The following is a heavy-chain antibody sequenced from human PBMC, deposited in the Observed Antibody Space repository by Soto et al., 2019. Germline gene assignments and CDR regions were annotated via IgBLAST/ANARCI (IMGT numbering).Heavy chain of an antibody. CDR1: GSSISPFY. D-gene: IGHD4-17*01. CDR2: IYYTGST. Sequence: PSETLSLTCTFSGSSISPFYWSWIRQPPGKGLEWIGYIYYTGSTKYNPSLKSRVTLSLGTSRNQLSLKLNPVTAADTAVYYCTRVGGYYGDYPNFDYWGPGT. V-gene: IGHV4-59*01. J-gene: IGHJ4*02. CDR3: TRVGGYYGDYPNFDY.